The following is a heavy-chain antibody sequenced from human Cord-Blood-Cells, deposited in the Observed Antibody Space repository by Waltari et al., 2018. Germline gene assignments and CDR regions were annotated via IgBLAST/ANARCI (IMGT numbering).Heavy chain of an antibody. CDR3: ARGRKLGRRDFDL. V-gene: IGHV4-34*01. Sequence: QVQLQQWGAGLLKPSETLSLTCAVYGGSFSGYYWSLIRQPPGKGLEWIGEINHSGSTNYNPSLKSRVTISVDTSKNQFSLKLSSVTAADTAVYYCARGRKLGRRDFDLWGRGTLVTVSS. CDR1: GGSFSGYY. D-gene: IGHD7-27*01. CDR2: INHSGST. J-gene: IGHJ2*01.